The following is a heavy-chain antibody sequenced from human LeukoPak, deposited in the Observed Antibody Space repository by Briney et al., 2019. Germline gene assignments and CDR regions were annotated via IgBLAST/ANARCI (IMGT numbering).Heavy chain of an antibody. J-gene: IGHJ4*02. Sequence: GGSLRLSCAASGFTFSTYWMAWVRQAPGKGLEWVANIMQDGSEKNYVDSVKGRFTISRDNAKNSLYLQMNSLRAEDTAVYYCARDNYGSGSYYTYFDYWGQGTLVTVSS. CDR1: GFTFSTYW. D-gene: IGHD3-10*01. V-gene: IGHV3-7*01. CDR3: ARDNYGSGSYYTYFDY. CDR2: IMQDGSEK.